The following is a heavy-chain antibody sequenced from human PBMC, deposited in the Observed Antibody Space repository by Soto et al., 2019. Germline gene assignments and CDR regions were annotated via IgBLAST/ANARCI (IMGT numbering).Heavy chain of an antibody. CDR3: ARDRLRVSVSDY. V-gene: IGHV3-21*01. Sequence: GGSLRLSCAASGFTFRIYSINWFRQAPGEGLEWVSSISSSSSYIYYADSVKGRFTISRDNAKNSLYLQMNSLKVEDTAVYYCARDRLRVSVSDYWGQGTLVTVSS. D-gene: IGHD4-17*01. CDR1: GFTFRIYS. CDR2: ISSSSSYI. J-gene: IGHJ4*02.